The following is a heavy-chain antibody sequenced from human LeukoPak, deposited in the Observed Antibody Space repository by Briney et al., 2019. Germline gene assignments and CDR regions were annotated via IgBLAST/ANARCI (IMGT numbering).Heavy chain of an antibody. J-gene: IGHJ4*02. CDR3: ARQQLQLWYD. D-gene: IGHD5-18*01. Sequence: PGGSLRLSCAASGFTFSTYEMNWVRQAPGKGLEWVSYISSSDATTYYADSVKGRFTISRDNAKNSLYLQMNSLRAEDTAVYYCARQQLQLWYDWGQGTLVTVSS. CDR1: GFTFSTYE. V-gene: IGHV3-48*03. CDR2: ISSSDATT.